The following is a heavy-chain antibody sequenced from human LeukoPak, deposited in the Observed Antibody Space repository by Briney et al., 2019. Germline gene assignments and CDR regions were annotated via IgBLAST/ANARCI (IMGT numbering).Heavy chain of an antibody. J-gene: IGHJ4*02. D-gene: IGHD6-13*01. V-gene: IGHV1-69*02. Sequence: SVKVSCKASGGTFSSYTINWVRQAPGQGLEWMGRIVPILDIATYAQKFQGRVTITADTSTSTAYMDLSGLKSEDTAVYYCARRSRGSLSNSIAPADDYWGQGTLVTVSS. CDR1: GGTFSSYT. CDR3: ARRSRGSLSNSIAPADDY. CDR2: IVPILDIA.